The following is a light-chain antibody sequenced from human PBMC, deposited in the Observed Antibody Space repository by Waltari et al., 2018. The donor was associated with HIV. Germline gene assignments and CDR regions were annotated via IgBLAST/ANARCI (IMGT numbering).Light chain of an antibody. V-gene: IGLV2-11*01. J-gene: IGLJ3*02. CDR2: DVS. CDR1: SSDVGGYNY. CDR3: CSYAGSYTSWV. Sequence: QSALPQPRSVSGSPGQSVTLSCTGTSSDVGGYNYLSWYQQHTGKAPKLMIYDVSKRPSGVPDRFSGSKSGNTASLTISGLQAEDEADYYCCSYAGSYTSWVFGGGTKLTVL.